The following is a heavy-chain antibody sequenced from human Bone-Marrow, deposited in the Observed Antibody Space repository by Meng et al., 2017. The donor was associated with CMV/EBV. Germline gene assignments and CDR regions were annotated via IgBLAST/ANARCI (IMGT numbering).Heavy chain of an antibody. Sequence: GGPLRLSCAASGFTFSNYRFNWVRQAPGKGLEWVSSISSSSSHIYYADSVKGRFTISRDNAKNSLYLQMNSLRAEDTAVYYCARDGSLWFGELPRWFDYWGQGTLVTVSS. CDR1: GFTFSNYR. D-gene: IGHD3-10*01. J-gene: IGHJ4*02. V-gene: IGHV3-21*04. CDR3: ARDGSLWFGELPRWFDY. CDR2: ISSSSSHI.